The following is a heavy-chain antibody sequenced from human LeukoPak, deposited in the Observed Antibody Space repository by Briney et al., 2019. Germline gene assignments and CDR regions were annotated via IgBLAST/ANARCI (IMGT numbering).Heavy chain of an antibody. CDR1: GFTFSAYW. J-gene: IGHJ4*02. D-gene: IGHD6-19*01. V-gene: IGHV3-7*01. Sequence: GGSLRLSCAASGFTFSAYWMTWVRQAPGKGLEWVANIKEDGSEQYYVDSVKGRFTISRDNAKNTLYLQMNSLRAEDTAVYYCAGPYCSGPPFDYWGQGTLVTVSS. CDR2: IKEDGSEQ. CDR3: AGPYCSGPPFDY.